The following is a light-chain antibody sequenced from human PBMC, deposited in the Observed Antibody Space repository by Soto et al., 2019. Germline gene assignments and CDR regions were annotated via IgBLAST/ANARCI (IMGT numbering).Light chain of an antibody. CDR3: SSHAGSNAYD. V-gene: IGLV2-8*01. CDR1: SGDVGGYNY. J-gene: IGLJ1*01. Sequence: QSALPQPPSASGSPRQSVTISCTGTSGDVGGYNYVSRYQQHPGKDPILMIYEVSKRPAGVPDRFSGSKSGNTASLTGSGLQAEDEADYYCSSHAGSNAYDFGTRTKLPV. CDR2: EVS.